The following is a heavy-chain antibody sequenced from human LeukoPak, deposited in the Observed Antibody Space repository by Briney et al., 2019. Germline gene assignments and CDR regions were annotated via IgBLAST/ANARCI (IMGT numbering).Heavy chain of an antibody. J-gene: IGHJ4*02. CDR2: ISSSSSTI. D-gene: IGHD6-13*01. CDR1: GFTFSSYA. CDR3: ARSSSSSWYDY. V-gene: IGHV3-48*01. Sequence: PGGSLRLSCAASGFTFSSYAMHWVRQAPGKGLEWVSYISSSSSTIYYADSVKGRFTISRDNAKNSLYLQMNSLRAEDTAVYYCARSSSSSWYDYWGQGTLVTVSS.